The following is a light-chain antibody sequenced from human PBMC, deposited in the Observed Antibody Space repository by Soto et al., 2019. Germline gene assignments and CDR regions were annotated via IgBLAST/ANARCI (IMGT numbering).Light chain of an antibody. CDR2: KAS. V-gene: IGKV1-5*03. CDR1: QSITTS. J-gene: IGKJ1*01. Sequence: DIQMTQSPSTLSASVGDRVTITCRASQSITTSLAWFQQKPGKAPKVLIYKASVLESGVPSRFSGGGSGTEFTLTISSLQPDDSATYYCQHRGGYWTFGQGTKVEIK. CDR3: QHRGGYWT.